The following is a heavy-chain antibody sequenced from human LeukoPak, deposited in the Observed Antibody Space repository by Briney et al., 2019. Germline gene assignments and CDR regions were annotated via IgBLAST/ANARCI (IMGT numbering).Heavy chain of an antibody. Sequence: ASVKVSCKASGYTFTSYYMHWVRQAPGQGLEWMGIINPSGGSTSYAQKLQGRVTMTTDTSTSTAYMELRSLRSDDTAVYYCASTDPYDSSGYLDYWGQGTLVTVSS. V-gene: IGHV1-46*01. CDR2: INPSGGST. CDR1: GYTFTSYY. CDR3: ASTDPYDSSGYLDY. D-gene: IGHD3-22*01. J-gene: IGHJ4*02.